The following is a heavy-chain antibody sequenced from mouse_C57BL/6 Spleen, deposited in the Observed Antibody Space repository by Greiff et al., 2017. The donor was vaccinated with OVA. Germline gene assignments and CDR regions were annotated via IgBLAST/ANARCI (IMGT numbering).Heavy chain of an antibody. Sequence: EVQLVESGPGMVKPSQSLSLTCTVTGYSITSGYDWHWIRHFPGNKLEWMGYISYSGSTNYKPSLKSRISITHDTTKNHFFLKLNSVTTEDTATYYCARDKKGYFDYWGQGTTLTVSA. CDR2: ISYSGST. CDR1: GYSITSGYD. J-gene: IGHJ2*01. CDR3: ARDKKGYFDY. V-gene: IGHV3-1*01.